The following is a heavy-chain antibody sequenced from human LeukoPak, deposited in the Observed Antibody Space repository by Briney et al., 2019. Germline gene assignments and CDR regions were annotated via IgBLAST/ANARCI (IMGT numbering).Heavy chain of an antibody. V-gene: IGHV4-39*02. CDR2: IYYSGST. CDR3: ARDTSHYDFWSGYYRHAFDI. Sequence: PSETLSLTCTVSGGSISSSSYYWGWIRRPPGKGLEWIGSIYYSGSTYYNPSLKSRVTISVDTSKNQFSLKLSSVTAADTAVYYCARDTSHYDFWSGYYRHAFDIWGQGTMVTVSS. D-gene: IGHD3-3*01. CDR1: GGSISSSSYY. J-gene: IGHJ3*02.